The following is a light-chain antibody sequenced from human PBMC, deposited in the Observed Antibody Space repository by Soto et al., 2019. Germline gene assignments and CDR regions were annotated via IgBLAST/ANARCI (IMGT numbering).Light chain of an antibody. CDR1: QSVSRSF. V-gene: IGKV3-20*01. J-gene: IGKJ2*01. CDR2: GAS. CDR3: QQYDSSPRT. Sequence: EIVLTQSPGTLSLSPGERATLSCRASQSVSRSFLAWYQQKPGQAPRLLMYGASSRANGIPHRCSGSGSGTDFTLTISRRAPEDFAVYYCQQYDSSPRTFGQGTKLEIK.